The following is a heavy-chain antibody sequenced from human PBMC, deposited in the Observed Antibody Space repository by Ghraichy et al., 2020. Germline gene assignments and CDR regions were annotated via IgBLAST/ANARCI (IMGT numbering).Heavy chain of an antibody. CDR2: IYYSGST. Sequence: SETLSLTCTVSGGSISSSSYYWGWIRQPPGKGLEWIGSIYYSGSTYYNPSLKSRVTISVDTSKNQFSLKLSSVTAADTAVYYCAKWGWTQDYWGQGTLVTVSS. V-gene: IGHV4-39*01. CDR1: GGSISSSSYY. CDR3: AKWGWTQDY. D-gene: IGHD6-19*01. J-gene: IGHJ4*02.